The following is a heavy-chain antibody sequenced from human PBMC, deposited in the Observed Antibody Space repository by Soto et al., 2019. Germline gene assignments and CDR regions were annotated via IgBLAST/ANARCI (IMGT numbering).Heavy chain of an antibody. CDR2: IYNSGSTM. J-gene: IGHJ6*02. CDR1: GFTFSAFE. V-gene: IGHV3-48*03. Sequence: EVQLVESGGGLVQPGGSLRLSCAASGFTFSAFEMNWVRQAPGKGLEWLSYIYNSGSTMTYADSVKGRFAISRDNAKKSLYLEMTSLRAEDTAVYYCARESGGTGLDVWGQGTTATASS. D-gene: IGHD1-1*01. CDR3: ARESGGTGLDV.